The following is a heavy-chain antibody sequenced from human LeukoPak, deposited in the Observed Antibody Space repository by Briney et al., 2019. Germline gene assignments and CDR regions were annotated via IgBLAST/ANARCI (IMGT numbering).Heavy chain of an antibody. CDR2: INPNSGGT. CDR1: GYTFTGYY. CDR3: ARDIVMVTYWFDP. Sequence: ASVKVSCKASGYTFTGYYMHWVRQAPGQGLEWMGWINPNSGGTNYAQKFQGRVTMTRDASISTAYMELSRLRSDDTAVYYCARDIVMVTYWFDPWGQGTLVTVSS. J-gene: IGHJ5*02. V-gene: IGHV1-2*02. D-gene: IGHD5-18*01.